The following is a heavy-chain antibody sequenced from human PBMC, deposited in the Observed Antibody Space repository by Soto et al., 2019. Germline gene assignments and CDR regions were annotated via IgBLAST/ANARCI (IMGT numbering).Heavy chain of an antibody. CDR3: ARLPKGSLVTA. J-gene: IGHJ4*02. CDR1: GFSFSDYS. D-gene: IGHD2-21*02. Sequence: LVESGGALVYPGGSLRLSCIASGFSFSDYSMNWVRQAPGKGLQWVSYISSSSDKTYYADSVKGRFTVSRDNAKNALFLEMNRLRDDDTATYYCARLPKGSLVTAWGQGTRVTVSS. CDR2: ISSSSDKT. V-gene: IGHV3-48*02.